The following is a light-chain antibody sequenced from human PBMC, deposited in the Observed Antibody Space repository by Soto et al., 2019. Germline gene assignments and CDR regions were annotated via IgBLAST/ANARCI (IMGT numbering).Light chain of an antibody. CDR2: NVY. CDR3: SAYPVSPTYV. J-gene: IGLJ1*01. CDR1: SSDVGAYNF. Sequence: QSALTQPASVSGSPGQSITISFTGTSSDVGAYNFVSWHQQHPGKAPKLMIYNVYDRPSGISYRFSGSKSGNTASLTISGLQGEDEADYYCSAYPVSPTYVFGTATKPTV. V-gene: IGLV2-14*03.